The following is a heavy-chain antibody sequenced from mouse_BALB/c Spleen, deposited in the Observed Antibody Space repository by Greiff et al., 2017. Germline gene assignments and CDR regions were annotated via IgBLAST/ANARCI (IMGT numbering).Heavy chain of an antibody. J-gene: IGHJ3*01. D-gene: IGHD1-1*01. V-gene: IGHV1-5*01. CDR3: ARGRSYGFDY. CDR2: IYPGNSDT. Sequence: VQLQQSGAVLVRPGASVKMSCKASGFSFTSYWMHWVKQRPGQGLEWIGAIYPGNSDTSYNQKFKGKAKLTAVTSASTAYMELSSLTNEDTAVYYCARGRSYGFDYWGQGTLVTVSA. CDR1: GFSFTSYW.